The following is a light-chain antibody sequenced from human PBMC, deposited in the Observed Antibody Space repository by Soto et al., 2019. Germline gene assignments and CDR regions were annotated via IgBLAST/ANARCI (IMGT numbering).Light chain of an antibody. CDR2: EVT. V-gene: IGLV2-14*01. Sequence: QSLLTQPASVSGSPGQSITISCTGASSDVGGYNYVSWYQQHPGKAPKLIIYEVTHRPSGVSSRFYGSGSGNTASLTISGLQAEDEADYYCKSRTTRNTLVFGGGTKVTVL. J-gene: IGLJ3*02. CDR1: SSDVGGYNY. CDR3: KSRTTRNTLV.